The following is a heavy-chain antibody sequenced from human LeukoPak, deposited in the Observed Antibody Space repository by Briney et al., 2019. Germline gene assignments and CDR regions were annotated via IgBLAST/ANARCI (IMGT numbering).Heavy chain of an antibody. CDR3: ATAPVPLVATNQHYYYYYGMDV. Sequence: PGGSLRLSCAASGFAFSSCAMSWVRQAPAKGLEWVSAISGSGGSTYYADSVKGRFTTSRDKSKNTLYLQMNSLRAEDTAVYYCATAPVPLVATNQHYYYYYGMDVWGQGTTVTVSS. CDR1: GFAFSSCA. D-gene: IGHD5-12*01. CDR2: ISGSGGST. V-gene: IGHV3-23*01. J-gene: IGHJ6*02.